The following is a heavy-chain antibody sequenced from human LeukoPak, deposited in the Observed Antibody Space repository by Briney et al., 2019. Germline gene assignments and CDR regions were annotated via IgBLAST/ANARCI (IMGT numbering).Heavy chain of an antibody. CDR1: GGSFTPYS. CDR3: ARRIQLWSSWHFDL. V-gene: IGHV4-4*08. J-gene: IGHJ2*01. Sequence: SETLSLTCTVSGGSFTPYSWSWIRQPPGKGLDWIGDVHSNGNTNHNPSLKNRVTMSIDTSRDQFSLTLTSVTAADTAIFYCARRIQLWSSWHFDLWGRGTLVTVSS. D-gene: IGHD5-18*01. CDR2: VHSNGNT.